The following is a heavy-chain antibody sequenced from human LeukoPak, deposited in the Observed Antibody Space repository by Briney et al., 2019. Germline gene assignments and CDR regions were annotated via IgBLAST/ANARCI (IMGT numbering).Heavy chain of an antibody. CDR1: GYTFTGYY. CDR3: ARDAEHIAAAGGWFDP. J-gene: IGHJ5*02. V-gene: IGHV1-2*04. D-gene: IGHD6-13*01. CDR2: INPNSGGT. Sequence: ASVKVSCKASGYTFTGYYMHWVRQAPGQGLEWMGWINPNSGGTNYAQKFQGWVTMTRDTSISTAYMELSRLRSDDTAVYYCARDAEHIAAAGGWFDPWGQGTLVTVSS.